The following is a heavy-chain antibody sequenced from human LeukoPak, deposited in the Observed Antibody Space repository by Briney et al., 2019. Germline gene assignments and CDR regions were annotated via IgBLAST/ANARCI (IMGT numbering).Heavy chain of an antibody. Sequence: GGSLRLSCAASGFTFSSYSMNWVRQAPGKGLEWVSSISSSSSYIYYADSVKGRFTISRGNAKNSLYLQMNSLRAEDTAVYYCARDYCSSTSCYRYYYYGMDVWGQGTTVTVSS. CDR2: ISSSSSYI. V-gene: IGHV3-21*01. CDR1: GFTFSSYS. D-gene: IGHD2-2*01. CDR3: ARDYCSSTSCYRYYYYGMDV. J-gene: IGHJ6*02.